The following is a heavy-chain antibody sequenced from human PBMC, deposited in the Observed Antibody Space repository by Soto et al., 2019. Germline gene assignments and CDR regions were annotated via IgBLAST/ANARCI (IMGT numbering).Heavy chain of an antibody. V-gene: IGHV3-33*01. CDR3: AREWAPYYYDSSSTETYFDY. J-gene: IGHJ4*02. CDR1: GFTFSSYG. D-gene: IGHD3-22*01. Sequence: GGSLRLSCAASGFTFSSYGMHWVRQAPGKGLEWVAVIWYDGSNKYYADSVKGRFTISRDNSKNTLYLQMNSLRAEDTAVYYCAREWAPYYYDSSSTETYFDYWGQGTLVTVSS. CDR2: IWYDGSNK.